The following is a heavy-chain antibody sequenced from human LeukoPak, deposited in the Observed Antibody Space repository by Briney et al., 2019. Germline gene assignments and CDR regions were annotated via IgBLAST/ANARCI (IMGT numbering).Heavy chain of an antibody. J-gene: IGHJ3*02. D-gene: IGHD3-22*01. CDR3: ARDYYDSRGEAFDI. CDR1: GDSIGSHY. V-gene: IGHV4-59*11. Sequence: SETLSLTCTVSGDSIGSHYWSWIRQPPGKGLEWIGYIFYVGSPNYNPSLKSRVTISVDTSKNQFSLKLNSVTAADTAVYYCARDYYDSRGEAFDIWGQGTMVTVSS. CDR2: IFYVGSP.